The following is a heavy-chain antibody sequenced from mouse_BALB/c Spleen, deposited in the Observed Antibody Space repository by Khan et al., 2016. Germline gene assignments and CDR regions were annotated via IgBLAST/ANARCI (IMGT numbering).Heavy chain of an antibody. CDR3: ASYDSSGSFFDY. J-gene: IGHJ2*01. Sequence: EVPLQESGPSLVKPSQTLSLTCSVTGDSITSGYWNWIRKFPGNKLEYMGYISYSGSTYYNPSLKSRISITRDTSKNQYYLQLISVTTEDTATYYCASYDSSGSFFDYWGQGTTLTVSS. D-gene: IGHD3-2*01. CDR1: GDSITSGY. V-gene: IGHV3-8*02. CDR2: ISYSGST.